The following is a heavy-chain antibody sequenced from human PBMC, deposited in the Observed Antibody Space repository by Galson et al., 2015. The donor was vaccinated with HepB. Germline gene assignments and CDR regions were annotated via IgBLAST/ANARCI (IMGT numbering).Heavy chain of an antibody. V-gene: IGHV5-10-1*01. CDR2: IDPSDSDT. Sequence: QSGAEVKKPGESLRISCPGSGYSFTHYWISWVRQMPGKGLEWMGRIDPSDSDTNYSPSFQGHVTISADKSISTAYLQWSSLKASDSAMYYCARQTRGGSGHKDYWGQGTLVTVSS. CDR1: GYSFTHYW. J-gene: IGHJ4*02. D-gene: IGHD5-12*01. CDR3: ARQTRGGSGHKDY.